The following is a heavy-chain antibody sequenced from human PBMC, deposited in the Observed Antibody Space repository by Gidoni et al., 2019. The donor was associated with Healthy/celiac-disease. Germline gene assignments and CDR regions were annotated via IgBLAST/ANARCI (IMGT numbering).Heavy chain of an antibody. CDR2: NYYSGGT. Sequence: QVQLQESGPGLVKPSETLSLTCTVSGGSISSYYWSWIRQPPGRGLLWSGYNYYSGGTNYNPPLKSRRTITVDTTKNHYSLQLSSVAAADTAVVYCASGGGGDGYPLDYWGQGTLVTVSS. CDR3: ASGGGGDGYPLDY. V-gene: IGHV4-59*08. D-gene: IGHD3-16*01. CDR1: GGSISSYY. J-gene: IGHJ4*02.